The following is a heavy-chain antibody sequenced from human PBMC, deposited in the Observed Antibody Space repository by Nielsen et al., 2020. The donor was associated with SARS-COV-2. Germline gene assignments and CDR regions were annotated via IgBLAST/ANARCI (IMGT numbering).Heavy chain of an antibody. Sequence: WIRQPPGKGLEWVSSISSSSSYIYYADSVKGRFTISRDNAKNSLYLQMNSLRAEDTAVYYCARDFNPGYDFWSGPQYLDYWGQGTLVTVSS. D-gene: IGHD3-3*01. J-gene: IGHJ4*02. CDR3: ARDFNPGYDFWSGPQYLDY. CDR2: ISSSSSYI. V-gene: IGHV3-21*01.